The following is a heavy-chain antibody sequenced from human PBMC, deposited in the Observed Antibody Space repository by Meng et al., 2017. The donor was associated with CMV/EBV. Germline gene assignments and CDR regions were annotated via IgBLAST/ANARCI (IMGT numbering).Heavy chain of an antibody. CDR3: ASHGGY. V-gene: IGHV3-7*01. Sequence: GESLKISCAASAFTYINYWMMWVRQAPGKGLEWVANINQDGSDKYYVDSVKGRFTISRDNAEKSLYLQMSSLRAEDTAVYYCASHGGYWGQGTLVTVSS. J-gene: IGHJ4*02. D-gene: IGHD3-16*01. CDR2: INQDGSDK. CDR1: AFTYINYW.